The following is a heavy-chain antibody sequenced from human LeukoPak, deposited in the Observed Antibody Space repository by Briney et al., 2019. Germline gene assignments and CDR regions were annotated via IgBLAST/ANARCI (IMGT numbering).Heavy chain of an antibody. V-gene: IGHV3-74*01. J-gene: IGHJ4*02. D-gene: IGHD4-17*01. CDR2: ISSDGSSP. Sequence: GGSLRLSCAASGFTFSSNWMHWVRQAPGKGLVWVSRISSDGSSPRYADSVRGRFTISRDNAKNTLYLRMTSLRVEDTGVYYCARDLFPYGDYFSNWGQGTLVTVSS. CDR3: ARDLFPYGDYFSN. CDR1: GFTFSSNW.